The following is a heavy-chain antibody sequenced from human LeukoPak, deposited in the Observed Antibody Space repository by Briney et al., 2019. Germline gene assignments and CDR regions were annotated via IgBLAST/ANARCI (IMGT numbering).Heavy chain of an antibody. CDR2: IYYSGST. CDR3: ARQIKYYYDSSGYSNPVIAFDI. CDR1: GGSISSYY. J-gene: IGHJ3*02. D-gene: IGHD3-22*01. Sequence: SETLSLTCTVSGGSISSYYWSWIRQPPGKGLEWIGYIYYSGSTNYNPSLKSRVTISVDTSKSQFSLKLSSVTAADTAVYYCARQIKYYYDSSGYSNPVIAFDIWGQGTMVTVSS. V-gene: IGHV4-59*08.